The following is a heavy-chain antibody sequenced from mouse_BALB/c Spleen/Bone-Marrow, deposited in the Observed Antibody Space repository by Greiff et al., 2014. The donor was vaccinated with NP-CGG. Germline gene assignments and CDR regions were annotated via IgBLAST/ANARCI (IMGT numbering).Heavy chain of an antibody. Sequence: EVNLVESGGGLVQPGGSLKLSCAASGFDSSRYWMSWVRQAPGKGLEWIGEINPESSTINYTPSLKDKFIISRDNAKNTLYLQMSKVRSEDTALYYCARLNYYGNLFVWGAGTTVTVSS. CDR3: ARLNYYGNLFV. V-gene: IGHV4-1*02. CDR1: GFDSSRYW. J-gene: IGHJ1*01. D-gene: IGHD1-1*01. CDR2: INPESSTI.